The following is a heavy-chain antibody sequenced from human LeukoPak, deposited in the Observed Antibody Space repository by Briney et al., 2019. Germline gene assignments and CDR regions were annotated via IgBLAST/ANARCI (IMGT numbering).Heavy chain of an antibody. J-gene: IGHJ4*02. V-gene: IGHV4-30-2*01. D-gene: IGHD2-2*01. CDR3: ARSYQLASSDY. CDR1: GGSISSGGYY. Sequence: SETLSLTCTVSGGSISSGGYYWSWIRQPPGKGLEWIGYIYHSGSTYYNPSLKSRVTISVDRSKNQSSLKLSSVTAADTAVYYCARSYQLASSDYWGQGTLVTVSS. CDR2: IYHSGST.